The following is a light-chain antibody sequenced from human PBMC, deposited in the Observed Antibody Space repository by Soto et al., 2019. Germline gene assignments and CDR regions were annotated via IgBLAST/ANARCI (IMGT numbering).Light chain of an antibody. J-gene: IGLJ1*01. CDR3: SSFTTSDTYV. Sequence: QSVLTQPPSVSGSPGQSVAISCTGTSSDVGSFNRVSWYQQSPGTAPKLMIYDVNNRPSGVPDRFSGPKSGNAASLTISGLQAEDESDYYCSSFTTSDTYVFGTGTKVTVL. CDR1: SSDVGSFNR. CDR2: DVN. V-gene: IGLV2-18*02.